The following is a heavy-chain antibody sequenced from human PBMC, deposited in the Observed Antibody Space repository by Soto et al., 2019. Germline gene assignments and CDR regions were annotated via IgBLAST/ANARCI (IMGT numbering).Heavy chain of an antibody. J-gene: IGHJ5*02. Sequence: QVQLVQSGAEVKKPGSSVKVSCKASGGTFSSYAISWVRQAPGQGLEWMGGIIPIFGTANYAQKFQGRVTITADESTSTAYMELSSLRSEDTAVYYCARSPTSHKYYYGSGDNWFDPWGQGTLVTVSS. CDR3: ARSPTSHKYYYGSGDNWFDP. V-gene: IGHV1-69*01. CDR2: IIPIFGTA. D-gene: IGHD3-10*01. CDR1: GGTFSSYA.